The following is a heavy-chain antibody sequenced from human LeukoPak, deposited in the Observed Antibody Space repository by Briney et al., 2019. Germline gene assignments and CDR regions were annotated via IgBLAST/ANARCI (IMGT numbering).Heavy chain of an antibody. V-gene: IGHV1-8*03. J-gene: IGHJ5*02. D-gene: IGHD3-22*01. CDR3: ARVPGVVVINWFDP. CDR2: MNPNSGNT. Sequence: GASVKASCKASGYTFTSYDINWVRQATGQGLEWMGWMNPNSGNTGYAQKFQGRVTITRNTSISTAYMELSSLRSDDTAVYYCARVPGVVVINWFDPWGQGTLVTVSS. CDR1: GYTFTSYD.